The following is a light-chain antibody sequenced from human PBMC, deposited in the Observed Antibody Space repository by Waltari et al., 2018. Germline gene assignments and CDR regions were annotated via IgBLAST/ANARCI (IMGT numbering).Light chain of an antibody. CDR2: EVS. J-gene: IGLJ1*01. Sequence: QSALTQPRSVSGSPGQSVTISCTGTSSDVGAYNYVSWYQQHPGKAPKLMIYEVSNRPSGISVRFSGSKSGNPAALTISGLQAEDEADYYCCSYAGSYTFAVFGTGTKVTV. CDR3: CSYAGSYTFAV. CDR1: SSDVGAYNY. V-gene: IGLV2-11*01.